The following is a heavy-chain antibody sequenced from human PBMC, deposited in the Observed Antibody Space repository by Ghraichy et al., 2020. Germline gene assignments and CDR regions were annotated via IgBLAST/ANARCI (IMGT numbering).Heavy chain of an antibody. CDR3: AKAWELPYDAFDI. V-gene: IGHV3-30*18. Sequence: GGSLRLSCAASGFTFSSYGMHWVRQAPGKGLEWVAVISYDGSNKYHADSVKGRFTISRDNSKNTLYLQMNSLRAEDTAVYYCAKAWELPYDAFDIWGQGTMVTVSS. J-gene: IGHJ3*02. CDR2: ISYDGSNK. CDR1: GFTFSSYG. D-gene: IGHD1-26*01.